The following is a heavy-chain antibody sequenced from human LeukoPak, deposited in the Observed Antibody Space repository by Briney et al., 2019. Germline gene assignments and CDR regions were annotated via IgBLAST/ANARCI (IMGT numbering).Heavy chain of an antibody. Sequence: GGSLRLSCAASGFTFSSYGMHWVRQAPGKGLEWVAVIWYGGSNKYYADSVKGRFTISRDNSKNTLYLQMNSLRAEDTAVYYCAKGGWRTIFTNMDVWGKGTTVIVSS. D-gene: IGHD3-9*01. J-gene: IGHJ6*03. CDR3: AKGGWRTIFTNMDV. CDR2: IWYGGSNK. V-gene: IGHV3-30*02. CDR1: GFTFSSYG.